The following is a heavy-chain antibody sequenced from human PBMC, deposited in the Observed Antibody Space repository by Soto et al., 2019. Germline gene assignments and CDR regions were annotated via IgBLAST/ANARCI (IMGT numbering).Heavy chain of an antibody. D-gene: IGHD3-3*01. J-gene: IGHJ6*02. Sequence: SETLSLTCTVSGGSISSGGYSWSWIRQHPGKGLEWIGYIYYSGSTYYNPSLKSRVTISVDTSKNQFSLKLSSVTAADTAVYYCAREDSTYYDFWSGPEDVWGQGTTVTVSS. CDR2: IYYSGST. CDR3: AREDSTYYDFWSGPEDV. V-gene: IGHV4-31*03. CDR1: GGSISSGGYS.